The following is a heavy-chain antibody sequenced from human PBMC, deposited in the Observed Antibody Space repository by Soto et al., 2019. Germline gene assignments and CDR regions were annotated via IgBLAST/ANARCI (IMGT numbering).Heavy chain of an antibody. CDR1: GFTFSDYY. CDR3: ASKTYCSSTSCFDY. V-gene: IGHV3-11*01. J-gene: IGHJ4*02. CDR2: ISSSGSTI. D-gene: IGHD2-2*01. Sequence: PGGSLRLSCAGSGFTFSDYYMSWIRQAPGKGLEWVSYISSSGSTIYYADSVKGRFTISRDNAKNSLYLQMNSLRAEDTAVYYCASKTYCSSTSCFDYWGQGTLVTVSS.